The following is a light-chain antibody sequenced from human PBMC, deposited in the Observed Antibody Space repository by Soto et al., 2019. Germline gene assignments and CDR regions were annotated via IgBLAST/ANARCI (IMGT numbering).Light chain of an antibody. CDR2: KAS. V-gene: IGKV1-5*03. J-gene: IGKJ2*01. Sequence: DVEMTQSPSTLPTSIGDRVTINCRASQNVSNWLAWYQQKPGKAPKLLIYKASRLESRVPSRFSASGSGTDFTLTINSLQSDDFATYFCQQYSKESTFGQGTKLEIK. CDR1: QNVSNW. CDR3: QQYSKEST.